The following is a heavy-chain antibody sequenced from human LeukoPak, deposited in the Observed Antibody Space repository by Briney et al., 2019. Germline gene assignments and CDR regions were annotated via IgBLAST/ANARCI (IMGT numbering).Heavy chain of an antibody. D-gene: IGHD6-13*01. CDR3: AKVTAAAGISVYDAFDI. J-gene: IGHJ3*02. CDR2: ISRSGGST. V-gene: IGHV3-23*01. CDR1: VFTFSSYA. Sequence: GGALRLSCAASVFTFSSYAMSWVRQAPGKGLEWVSAISRSGGSTYYADSVKGQFTISRDNSKQTLYLQMNGMRAEETAVYYCAKVTAAAGISVYDAFDIWGQGTMVTVSS.